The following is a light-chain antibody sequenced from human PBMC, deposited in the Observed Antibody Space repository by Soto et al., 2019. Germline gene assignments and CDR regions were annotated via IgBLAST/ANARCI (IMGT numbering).Light chain of an antibody. CDR1: SSDVGGYSY. Sequence: QSALTQPASVSGSSGKSIAISGTGTSSDVGGYSYVSWYQQQPGKAPKLVISDVSNRPSGVSDRFSGSKSGNTASLTISGLQTEDEADYYCASYTTSSTYVFGTGTKVTV. CDR2: DVS. CDR3: ASYTTSSTYV. J-gene: IGLJ1*01. V-gene: IGLV2-14*01.